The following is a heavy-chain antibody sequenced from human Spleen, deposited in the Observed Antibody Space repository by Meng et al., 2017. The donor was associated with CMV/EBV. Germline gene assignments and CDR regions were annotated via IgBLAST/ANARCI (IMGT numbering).Heavy chain of an antibody. V-gene: IGHV3-13*01. CDR3: ARAPKSTGTSLQDYYGMDV. CDR1: GFPFSDYD. J-gene: IGHJ6*02. CDR2: IGTLADT. D-gene: IGHD1-1*01. Sequence: GESLKISCAASGFPFSDYDMHWVRQAAGERLEWVSAIGTLADTFYPGSVKGRFTISRENAKNSLYLQMNSLKAGDTAVYYCARAPKSTGTSLQDYYGMDVWGQGTTVTVSS.